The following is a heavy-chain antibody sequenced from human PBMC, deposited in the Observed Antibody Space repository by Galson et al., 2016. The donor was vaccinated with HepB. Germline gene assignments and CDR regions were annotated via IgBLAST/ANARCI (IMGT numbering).Heavy chain of an antibody. D-gene: IGHD3-10*01. J-gene: IGHJ4*02. Sequence: SVKVSCKASGYTFTSYGISWVRQAPGQGLEWMGWISAYNGNTNYAQKLQGRVTMTTDTSTSTAYMELRSLRSEDTAVYYCWRGPLLFGELAIDYWGQGTLVTVSS. CDR3: WRGPLLFGELAIDY. CDR2: ISAYNGNT. CDR1: GYTFTSYG. V-gene: IGHV1-18*01.